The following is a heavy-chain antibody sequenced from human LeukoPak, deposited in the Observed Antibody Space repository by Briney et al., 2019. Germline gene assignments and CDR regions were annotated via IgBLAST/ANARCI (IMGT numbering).Heavy chain of an antibody. Sequence: ASVKVSCKTSEYTFTDYYMHWVRQAPGQGLEWVGWINPKGGVTNYAQKFQGRVTMTRDTSISTAYMELSSLTSDDTAVYYCARGVGAPNWFDPWGQGTLVTVSS. V-gene: IGHV1-2*02. CDR2: INPKGGVT. D-gene: IGHD1-26*01. CDR1: EYTFTDYY. CDR3: ARGVGAPNWFDP. J-gene: IGHJ5*02.